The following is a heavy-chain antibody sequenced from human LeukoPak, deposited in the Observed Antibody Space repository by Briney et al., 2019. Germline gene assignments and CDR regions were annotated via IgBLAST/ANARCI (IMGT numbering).Heavy chain of an antibody. CDR1: GYTLTSYG. D-gene: IGHD1-26*01. CDR2: IIPILGIA. J-gene: IGHJ5*02. V-gene: IGHV1-69*04. CDR3: ARGRERGFDP. Sequence: SVKVSCKASGYTLTSYGISWVRQAPGQGLEWMGRIIPILGIANYAQKFQGRVTITADKSTSTAYMELSSLRSEDTAVYYCARGRERGFDPWGQGTLVTVSS.